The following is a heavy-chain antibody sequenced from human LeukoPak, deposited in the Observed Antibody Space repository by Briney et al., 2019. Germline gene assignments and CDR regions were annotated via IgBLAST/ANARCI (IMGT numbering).Heavy chain of an antibody. CDR3: ARGHSESYDY. D-gene: IGHD6-13*01. Sequence: ASVKVSCKTSGYTFNDYYIHWVRRAPGQGLEWMGRINPNSGGTDYTQKFQGRVTMTRDTSISTAYMELSSLESDDTAVYYCARGHSESYDYWGQGTLVTVSS. CDR2: INPNSGGT. V-gene: IGHV1-2*06. J-gene: IGHJ4*02. CDR1: GYTFNDYY.